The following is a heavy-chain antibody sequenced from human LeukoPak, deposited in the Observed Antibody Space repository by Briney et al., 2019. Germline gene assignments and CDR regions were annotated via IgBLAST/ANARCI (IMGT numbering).Heavy chain of an antibody. CDR1: GGSFSGYY. D-gene: IGHD4-17*01. V-gene: IGHV4-34*01. CDR3: ARGYGPTFDY. J-gene: IGHJ4*02. CDR2: INHSGST. Sequence: SETLSLTCAVYGGSFSGYYWSWIRQPSGKGLEWIGEINHSGSTNYNPSLKSRVTISVDTSKNQFSLKLSSVTAADTAVYYCARGYGPTFDYWGQGTLVTVSS.